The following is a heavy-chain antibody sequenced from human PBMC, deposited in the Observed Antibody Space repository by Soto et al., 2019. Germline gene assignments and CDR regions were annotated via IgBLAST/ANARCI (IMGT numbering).Heavy chain of an antibody. CDR1: GFTFSSYA. D-gene: IGHD6-13*01. V-gene: IGHV3-23*01. J-gene: IGHJ6*02. Sequence: EVQLLESGGGLVQPGGSLRLSCAASGFTFSSYAMSWVRQAPGKGLEWVSAISGSGGSTYYADSVKGRFTISRDNSKNTLYLQMNRLRAEDTAVYYCAKVDSSSWSLSPPYGMDVWGQGTTVTVSS. CDR2: ISGSGGST. CDR3: AKVDSSSWSLSPPYGMDV.